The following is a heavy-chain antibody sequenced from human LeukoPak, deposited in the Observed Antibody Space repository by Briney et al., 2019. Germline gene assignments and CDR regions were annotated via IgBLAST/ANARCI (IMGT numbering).Heavy chain of an antibody. Sequence: SETLSLTCTVSGGSISSSSYYWGWIRQPPGKGLEWFGSIYYSGSTYYNPSLKSRVTISVDTSKNQFSLKLSSVTAADTAVYYCAMPVDTAMVFDYWGQGTLVTVSS. CDR1: GGSISSSSYY. V-gene: IGHV4-39*01. J-gene: IGHJ4*02. CDR2: IYYSGST. D-gene: IGHD5-18*01. CDR3: AMPVDTAMVFDY.